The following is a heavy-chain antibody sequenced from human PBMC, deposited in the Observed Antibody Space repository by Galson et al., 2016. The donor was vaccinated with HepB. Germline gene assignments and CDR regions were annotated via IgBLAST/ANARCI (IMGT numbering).Heavy chain of an antibody. Sequence: SLRLSCAASGFTFKSYEMNWVRQAPGKGLEWVSYISSSGSTIKDADSVKGRFTISRDNAKNSLYLQMNSLRAEDTAVYYCAMDMSSGWYWVYFDYWGQGTRGTVSS. J-gene: IGHJ4*02. CDR2: ISSSGSTI. D-gene: IGHD6-19*01. CDR1: GFTFKSYE. CDR3: AMDMSSGWYWVYFDY. V-gene: IGHV3-48*03.